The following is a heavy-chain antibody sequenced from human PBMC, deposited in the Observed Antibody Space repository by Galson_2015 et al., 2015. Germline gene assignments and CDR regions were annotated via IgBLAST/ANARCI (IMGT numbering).Heavy chain of an antibody. D-gene: IGHD5-24*01. CDR1: GGSISSGSYY. CDR3: ARWIVEMATIEAATDAFDI. Sequence: TLSLTCTVSGGSISSGSYYWSWIRQPAGKGLEWIGRIYTSGSTNYNPSLKSRVTISVDTSKNQFSLKLSSVTAADTAVYYCARWIVEMATIEAATDAFDIWGQGTMVTVSS. V-gene: IGHV4-61*02. CDR2: IYTSGST. J-gene: IGHJ3*02.